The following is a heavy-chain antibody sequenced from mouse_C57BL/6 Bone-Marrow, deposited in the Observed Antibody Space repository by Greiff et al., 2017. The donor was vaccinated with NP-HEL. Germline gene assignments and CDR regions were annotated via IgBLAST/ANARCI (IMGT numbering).Heavy chain of an antibody. Sequence: LQESGAELVRPGTSVKVSCKASGYAFTNYLIEWVKQRPGQGLEWIGVINPGSGGTNYNEKFKGKATLTADKSSSTAYMQLSSLTSEDSAVYFCTRKGTGPYWYFDVWGTGTTVTVSS. CDR3: TRKGTGPYWYFDV. CDR1: GYAFTNYL. D-gene: IGHD4-1*01. J-gene: IGHJ1*03. V-gene: IGHV1-54*01. CDR2: INPGSGGT.